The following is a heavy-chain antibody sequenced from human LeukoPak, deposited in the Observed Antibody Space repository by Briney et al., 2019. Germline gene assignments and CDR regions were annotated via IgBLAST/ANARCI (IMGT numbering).Heavy chain of an antibody. CDR3: AKKIGTGPGHNWFDP. CDR1: GFNFGSYY. CDR2: ISDSGDNT. V-gene: IGHV3-23*01. J-gene: IGHJ5*02. D-gene: IGHD2-8*02. Sequence: PGGSLRPSCAASGFNFGSYYMTWVRQAPGKGLEWVSVISDSGDNTYYADSVKGRFTVSRDNSRDTLYLQMNSLRAEDTALYYCAKKIGTGPGHNWFDPWGQGTLVTVSS.